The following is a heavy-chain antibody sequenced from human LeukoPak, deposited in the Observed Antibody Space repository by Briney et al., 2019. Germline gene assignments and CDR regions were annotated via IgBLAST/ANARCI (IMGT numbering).Heavy chain of an antibody. V-gene: IGHV1-69*13. CDR1: GYTFTSYD. J-gene: IGHJ5*02. D-gene: IGHD3-10*01. CDR3: ARASGITMVRGVIMSGLTWFDP. CDR2: IIPIFGTA. Sequence: SVKVSCKASGYTFTSYDISWVRQAPGQGLEWMGGIIPIFGTANYAQKLQGRVTITADESTSTAYMELSSLRSEDTAVYYCARASGITMVRGVIMSGLTWFDPWGQGTLVTVSS.